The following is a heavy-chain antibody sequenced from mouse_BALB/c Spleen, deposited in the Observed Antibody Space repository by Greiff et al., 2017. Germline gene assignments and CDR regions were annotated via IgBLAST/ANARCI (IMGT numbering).Heavy chain of an antibody. J-gene: IGHJ4*01. CDR3: ARSGDEYGITHYAMDY. CDR2: INPYNDGT. CDR1: GYTFTSYV. V-gene: IGHV1-14*01. Sequence: VQLQQSGPELVKPGASVKMSCKASGYTFTSYVMHWVKQKPGQGLEWIGYINPYNDGTKYNEKFKGKATLTSDKSSSTAYMELSSLTSEDSAVYYCARSGDEYGITHYAMDYWGQGASVTVSS. D-gene: IGHD1-1*01.